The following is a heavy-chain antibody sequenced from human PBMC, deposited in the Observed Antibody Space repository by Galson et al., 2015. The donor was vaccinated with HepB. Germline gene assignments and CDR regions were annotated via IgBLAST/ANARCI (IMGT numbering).Heavy chain of an antibody. V-gene: IGHV2-5*02. Sequence: PALVKPTQTLTLTCDFSGFSLITTGVGVGWIRLPPGKALEWLALIYWDDDKRYSSSLKTRVTVTKDTSQNQVVLTMTNMDPVDTATYYCARWASGSRSLFFDHWGQGTVVTVSS. CDR2: IYWDDDK. CDR3: ARWASGSRSLFFDH. CDR1: GFSLITTGVG. J-gene: IGHJ4*02. D-gene: IGHD5-12*01.